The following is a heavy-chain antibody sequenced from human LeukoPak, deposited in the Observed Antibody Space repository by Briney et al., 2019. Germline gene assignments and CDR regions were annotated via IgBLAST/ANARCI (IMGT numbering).Heavy chain of an antibody. Sequence: PSETLSLTCTVSGDSISSFYWAWIRQPPGKGLEWIGYIYTSGSTNYNPSLQSRVTVSIDMSKNQFSLKLTSVTAADTAVYYCAREDGSGYFVYWGQGTLVTVSP. D-gene: IGHD3-22*01. V-gene: IGHV4-4*09. CDR3: AREDGSGYFVY. CDR2: IYTSGST. J-gene: IGHJ4*02. CDR1: GDSISSFY.